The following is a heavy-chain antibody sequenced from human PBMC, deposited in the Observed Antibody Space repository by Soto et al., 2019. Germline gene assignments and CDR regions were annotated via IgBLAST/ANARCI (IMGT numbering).Heavy chain of an antibody. J-gene: IGHJ6*02. CDR1: GYTFTRSG. V-gene: IGHV1-18*01. CDR3: AREGVAPYYYYGMDV. D-gene: IGHD5-12*01. CDR2: ISTYNGDT. Sequence: QVQLVQSGAEVKKPGASVKVSCKASGYTFTRSGISWVRQAPGQGLEWMGWISTYNGDTNYAQTSQGRGTMTTDTSTSKVYMELRSLRSDDTAVYYCAREGVAPYYYYGMDVWGQGTPVTVSS.